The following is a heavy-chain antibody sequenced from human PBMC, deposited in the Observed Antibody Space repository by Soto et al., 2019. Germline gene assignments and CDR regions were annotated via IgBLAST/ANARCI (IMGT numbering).Heavy chain of an antibody. Sequence: GGSLRLSCAASGFTFRSYGMHWVRQAPGKGLEWVAVIWYDGSNKYYADSVKGRFTISRDNSKNTLYLQMNSLRAEDTAVYYCASSLTYDVPNWFDPWGQGTLVTVSS. CDR2: IWYDGSNK. V-gene: IGHV3-33*08. J-gene: IGHJ5*02. CDR3: ASSLTYDVPNWFDP. CDR1: GFTFRSYG. D-gene: IGHD3-16*01.